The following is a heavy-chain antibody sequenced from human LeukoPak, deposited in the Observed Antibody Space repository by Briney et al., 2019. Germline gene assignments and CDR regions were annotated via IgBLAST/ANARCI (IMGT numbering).Heavy chain of an antibody. V-gene: IGHV1-3*04. CDR1: GYTFTNYA. CDR2: INTGNDDT. J-gene: IGHJ4*02. Sequence: ASVRVSCKASGYTFTNYAISWVRQAPGQRLEWMGWINTGNDDTKYSQNFQGRVTITRDTSASTAYMELSNLRSEDTAVYYCARVRGVTLDYWGQGTLVTVSS. D-gene: IGHD3-10*01. CDR3: ARVRGVTLDY.